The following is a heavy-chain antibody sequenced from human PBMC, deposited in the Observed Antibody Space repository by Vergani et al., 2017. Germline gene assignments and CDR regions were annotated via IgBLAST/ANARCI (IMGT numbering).Heavy chain of an antibody. D-gene: IGHD4-17*01. V-gene: IGHV3-9*01. CDR2: ISWNSGSI. Sequence: EVQLVESGGGLVQPGRSLRLSCAASGFTFDDYAMHWVRQAPGKGLEWVSGISWNSGSIGYADSVKGRFTISRDNAKNSLYLQMNSLRAEDTALYYCAKALTTVLYGYFDLWGRGTLVTVSS. J-gene: IGHJ2*01. CDR3: AKALTTVLYGYFDL. CDR1: GFTFDDYA.